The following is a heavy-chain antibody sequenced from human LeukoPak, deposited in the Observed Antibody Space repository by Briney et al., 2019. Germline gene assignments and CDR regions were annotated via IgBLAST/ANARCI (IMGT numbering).Heavy chain of an antibody. Sequence: SSVKVSCKASGGTFSSYAISWVRQAPGQGLEWMGGIIPIFGTANYAQKFQGRVTITADESTSTAYMELSSLRSEDTAVYYCARDRGCSSTSCYWFYYMDVWGKGTTVTVSS. V-gene: IGHV1-69*13. CDR1: GGTFSSYA. J-gene: IGHJ6*03. CDR3: ARDRGCSSTSCYWFYYMDV. D-gene: IGHD2-2*01. CDR2: IIPIFGTA.